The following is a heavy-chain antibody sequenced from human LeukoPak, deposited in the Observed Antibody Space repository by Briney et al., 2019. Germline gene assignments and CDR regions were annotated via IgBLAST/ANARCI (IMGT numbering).Heavy chain of an antibody. D-gene: IGHD2-21*02. CDR3: ARSGVVVTATRDY. CDR1: GFTFGSYA. J-gene: IGHJ4*02. Sequence: GGSLRLSCAASGFTFGSYAMHWVRQAPGKGLEYVSAISSNGGSTYYANSVKGRFTISRDNSKNTLYLQMGSLRAEDTAVYYCARSGVVVTATRDYWGQGTLVTVSS. V-gene: IGHV3-64*01. CDR2: ISSNGGST.